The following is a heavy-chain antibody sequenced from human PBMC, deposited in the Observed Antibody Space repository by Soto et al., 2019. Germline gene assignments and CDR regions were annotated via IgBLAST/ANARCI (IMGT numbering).Heavy chain of an antibody. J-gene: IGHJ4*02. V-gene: IGHV3-30*18. D-gene: IGHD2-15*01. CDR1: GFTLSTYG. Sequence: QVQLVESGGGVVQPGRSLRLSCAASGFTLSTYGMHWVRQAPGKGLEWVAVISYDGSTQYYADSVKGRFTISRDTSKNTLYLQMNSLRAEDTAVYYCAKEYFAPSGFDYWGQGTLVTVSS. CDR2: ISYDGSTQ. CDR3: AKEYFAPSGFDY.